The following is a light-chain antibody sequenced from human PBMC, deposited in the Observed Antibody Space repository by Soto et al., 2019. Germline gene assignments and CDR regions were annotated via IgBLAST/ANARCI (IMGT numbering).Light chain of an antibody. Sequence: DIVMTQTPLSLSVTPGQPASISCKSSQSLLHSDGKTYLYWYLQKPGQSPQLLIYEVSSRFSGVPDRFSGSGPGTDFTLTISDVEPEDFAVYYCHQRQSWPRTFGQGTTVDI. CDR2: EVS. CDR1: QSLLHSDGKTY. CDR3: HQRQSWPRT. J-gene: IGKJ1*01. V-gene: IGKV2-29*01.